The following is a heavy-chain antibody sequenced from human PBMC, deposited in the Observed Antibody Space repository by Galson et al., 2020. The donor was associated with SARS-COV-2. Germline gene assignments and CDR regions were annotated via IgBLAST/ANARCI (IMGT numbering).Heavy chain of an antibody. D-gene: IGHD6-25*01. CDR2: IRSNSYGETT. CDR3: ARVSSGGARGMDV. CDR1: GFTFGDYA. J-gene: IGHJ6*02. Sequence: GESLKISCTAYGFTFGDYAMSWVRQAPGKGLERVGFIRSNSYGETTEYAASVKGRFTISRDDSRSIAYLQMNGLNTEDTAVYFCARVSSGGARGMDVWGQGTTVTVSS. V-gene: IGHV3-49*04.